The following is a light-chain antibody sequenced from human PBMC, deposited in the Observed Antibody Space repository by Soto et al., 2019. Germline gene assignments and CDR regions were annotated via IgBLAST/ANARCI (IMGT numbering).Light chain of an antibody. CDR1: HSVSSNY. V-gene: IGKV3-20*01. J-gene: IGKJ4*01. CDR2: AAS. CDR3: QQYNSYPLT. Sequence: EIVLTQSPGTLSLSPGERATLSCSASHSVSSNYLAWYQQKAGQAPKLLIYAASRRATGIPDRFSGSGSETDFTLTISRLEPEDFATYYCQQYNSYPLTFGGGTKVEIK.